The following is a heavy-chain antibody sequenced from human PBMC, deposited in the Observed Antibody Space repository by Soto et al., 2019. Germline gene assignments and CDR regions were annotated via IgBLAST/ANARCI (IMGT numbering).Heavy chain of an antibody. CDR1: GFTFTNHN. V-gene: IGHV3-21*01. CDR2: ISSSSSFR. Sequence: GGSLRLSCAASGFTFTNHNVNWVRQAPGKGLEWVSSISSSSSFRNYADSVKGRFSISRDNDKNLVYLQMDSLRAEDTAVYYCARDPPLSVLVVVATDDFWGQGTLVTVSS. D-gene: IGHD2-21*01. J-gene: IGHJ4*02. CDR3: ARDPPLSVLVVVATDDF.